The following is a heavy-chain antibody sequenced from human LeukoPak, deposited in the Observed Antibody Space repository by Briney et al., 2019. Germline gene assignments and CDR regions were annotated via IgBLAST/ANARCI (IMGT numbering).Heavy chain of an antibody. Sequence: SETLSLTCAVYGGSFSGYYWSWIRQPPGKGLEWIGEINHSGSTNYNPSLKGRVTISVDTSKNQFSLKLSSVTAADAAVYYCARGVGLVVPAVSVGSYYYMDVWSKGTTVTVSS. V-gene: IGHV4-34*01. CDR2: INHSGST. CDR1: GGSFSGYY. J-gene: IGHJ6*03. CDR3: ARGVGLVVPAVSVGSYYYMDV. D-gene: IGHD2-2*01.